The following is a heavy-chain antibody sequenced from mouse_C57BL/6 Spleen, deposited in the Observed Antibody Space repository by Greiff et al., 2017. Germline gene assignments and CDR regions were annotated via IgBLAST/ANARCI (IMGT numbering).Heavy chain of an antibody. CDR2: INYDGSST. Sequence: EVKVVESEGGLVQPGSSMKLSCTASGFTFSDYYMAWVRQVPEKGLEWVANINYDGSSTYYLDSLKSRFIISRDNAKNILYLQMSSLKSEDTATYYCARDRWGRGYFDVWGTGTTVTVSS. CDR3: ARDRWGRGYFDV. CDR1: GFTFSDYY. V-gene: IGHV5-16*01. D-gene: IGHD1-1*02. J-gene: IGHJ1*03.